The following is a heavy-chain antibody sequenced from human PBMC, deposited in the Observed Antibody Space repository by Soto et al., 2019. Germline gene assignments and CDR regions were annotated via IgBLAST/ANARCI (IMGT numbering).Heavy chain of an antibody. D-gene: IGHD2-8*02. Sequence: PSETLSLTCIVSGVSVTSYTWSWVRQPANKGLEWIGRVFSSVSATYNPSLKSRVSISMDTAENRISLKLDSVTAADAGVYFCARDGMPTGETWGPGTLVTVSS. CDR3: ARDGMPTGET. CDR1: GVSVTSYT. J-gene: IGHJ4*02. V-gene: IGHV4-4*07. CDR2: VFSSVSA.